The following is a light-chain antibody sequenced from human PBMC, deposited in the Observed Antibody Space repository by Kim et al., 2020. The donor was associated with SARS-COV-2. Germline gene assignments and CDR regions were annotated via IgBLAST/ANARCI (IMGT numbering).Light chain of an antibody. CDR2: DVS. V-gene: IGLV2-11*03. CDR3: CSYAAGWV. J-gene: IGLJ2*01. Sequence: SPGQSVTISCTGTSSDVGTYNSVSWYQLHPGKAPKLLIYDVSKRPSGVPDRFSGSNSGNTASLTISGLQDEDEADYYCCSYAAGWVFGGGSQLTVL. CDR1: SSDVGTYNS.